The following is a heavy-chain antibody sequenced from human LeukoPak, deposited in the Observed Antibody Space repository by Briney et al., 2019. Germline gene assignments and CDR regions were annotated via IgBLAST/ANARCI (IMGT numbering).Heavy chain of an antibody. Sequence: SETLSLTCTVSGGSISSYYWSWIRQPPGKGLEWIGYIYYSGSTNYNPSLKSRVTISVDTSKNQFSLKLSSVTAADTAVYYCARDMGDYYDSSGYYWLDPWGQGTLVTVSS. CDR3: ARDMGDYYDSSGYYWLDP. CDR2: IYYSGST. V-gene: IGHV4-59*01. J-gene: IGHJ5*02. D-gene: IGHD3-22*01. CDR1: GGSISSYY.